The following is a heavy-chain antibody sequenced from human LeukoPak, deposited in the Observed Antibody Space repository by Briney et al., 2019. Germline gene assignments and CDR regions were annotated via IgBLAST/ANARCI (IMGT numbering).Heavy chain of an antibody. J-gene: IGHJ4*02. V-gene: IGHV1-2*02. CDR3: ARGGLVRRCSSTSCYPTDY. D-gene: IGHD2-2*01. Sequence: ASVKGSCKASGYTFTGDYMHWVRQATGQGLEWMGWINPNSGDTNNAQKFQGRVTMTRDTSISTAYMELSRLRSDDTAVYYCARGGLVRRCSSTSCYPTDYWGQGTLVTVSS. CDR1: GYTFTGDY. CDR2: INPNSGDT.